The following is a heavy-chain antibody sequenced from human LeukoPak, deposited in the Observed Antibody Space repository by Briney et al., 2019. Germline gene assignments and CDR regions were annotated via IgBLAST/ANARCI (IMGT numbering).Heavy chain of an antibody. J-gene: IGHJ4*02. CDR2: ISSSSSFI. V-gene: IGHV3-21*01. Sequence: GGSLRLSCAASGFTSSNYSMNWVRQAPGKGLEWVSSISSSSSFIYYADSVKGRFTISRDNAKNSLCLQMNSLRAEDTAVYYCARGVYGGPADYWGQGTLVTVSS. CDR1: GFTSSNYS. CDR3: ARGVYGGPADY. D-gene: IGHD4-23*01.